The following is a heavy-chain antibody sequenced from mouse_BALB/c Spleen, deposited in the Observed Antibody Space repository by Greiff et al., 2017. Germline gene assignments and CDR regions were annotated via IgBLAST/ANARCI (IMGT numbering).Heavy chain of an antibody. CDR3: ASYGSSYWFAY. CDR1: GFTFSSYT. J-gene: IGHJ3*01. CDR2: ISSGGGNT. Sequence: EVKLVESGGGLVKPGGSLKLSCAASGFTFSSYTMSWVRQTPEKKLEWVATISSGGGNTYYPDSVKGRFTISRDNAKNNLYLQMSSLRSEDTALYYCASYGSSYWFAYWGQGTLVTVSA. D-gene: IGHD1-1*01. V-gene: IGHV5-9*03.